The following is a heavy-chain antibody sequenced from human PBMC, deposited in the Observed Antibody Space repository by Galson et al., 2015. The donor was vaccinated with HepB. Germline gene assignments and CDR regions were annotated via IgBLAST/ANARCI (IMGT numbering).Heavy chain of an antibody. CDR2: INAGNGNT. CDR3: AREYSPYYYDSSPPGTLDY. CDR1: GYTFTSYA. J-gene: IGHJ4*02. D-gene: IGHD3-22*01. V-gene: IGHV1-3*01. Sequence: SVKVSCKASGYTFTSYAMHWVRQAPGQRLEWMGWINAGNGNTKYSQKFQGRVTITRDTSASTAYMELSSLRSEDTAVYYCAREYSPYYYDSSPPGTLDYWGQGTLVTVSS.